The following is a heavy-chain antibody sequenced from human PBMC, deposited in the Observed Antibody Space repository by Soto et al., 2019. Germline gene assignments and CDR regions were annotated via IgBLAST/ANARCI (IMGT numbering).Heavy chain of an antibody. CDR3: ARGGSYDILTGYPYYGMDV. Sequence: ASVKVSCKASGYTFASYAMHWVRRAPGQRLEWMGWINAGNGNTKYSQKFQGRVTITRDTSASTAYMELSSLRSEDTAVYYCARGGSYDILTGYPYYGMDVWGQGTTVTVSS. CDR2: INAGNGNT. CDR1: GYTFASYA. J-gene: IGHJ6*02. V-gene: IGHV1-3*01. D-gene: IGHD3-9*01.